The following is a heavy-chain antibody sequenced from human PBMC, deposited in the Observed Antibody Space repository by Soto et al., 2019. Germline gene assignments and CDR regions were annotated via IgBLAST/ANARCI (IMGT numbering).Heavy chain of an antibody. J-gene: IGHJ6*02. V-gene: IGHV1-69*13. CDR3: ARDGQAIAVRPHNYYDNMDV. CDR1: GGTFSSYA. Sequence: SVKVSCKASGGTFSSYAISWVRQAPGQGLEWMGGIIPIFGTANYAQKFQGRVTITADESTSTAYMELSSLRSEDTAVYYCARDGQAIAVRPHNYYDNMDVWGQGTTVTVSS. CDR2: IIPIFGTA. D-gene: IGHD6-6*01.